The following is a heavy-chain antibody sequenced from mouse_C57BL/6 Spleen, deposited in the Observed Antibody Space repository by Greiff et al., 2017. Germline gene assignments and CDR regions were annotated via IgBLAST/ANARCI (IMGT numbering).Heavy chain of an antibody. J-gene: IGHJ3*01. CDR1: GYIFSEYT. Sequence: VQLQQSGAEHVQLGASVKLSFMASGYIFSEYTINLVKHWSGLCFVWIGWFYLGSGSIKYNVKFIYQATLISDNSSSTVSMELSRLTSEDSAVYFGARHEGDFSLAYRGQGTVVSV. CDR3: ARHEGDFSLAY. CDR2: FYLGSGSI. V-gene: IGHV1-62-2*01.